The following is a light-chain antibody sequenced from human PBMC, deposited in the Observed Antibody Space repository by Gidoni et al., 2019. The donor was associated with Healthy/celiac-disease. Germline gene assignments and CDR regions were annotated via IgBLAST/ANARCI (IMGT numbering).Light chain of an antibody. J-gene: IGKJ1*01. Sequence: DIQMTQSPSSLSASVGDRVTITCRASQSISSYLNWYQQKPGKAPKLLIYAASSLQSGVPSRFISSGAGTDFTLTISSLQAEDFATYYCQQSYSTPPWTFGQGTKVEIK. V-gene: IGKV1-39*01. CDR1: QSISSY. CDR2: AAS. CDR3: QQSYSTPPWT.